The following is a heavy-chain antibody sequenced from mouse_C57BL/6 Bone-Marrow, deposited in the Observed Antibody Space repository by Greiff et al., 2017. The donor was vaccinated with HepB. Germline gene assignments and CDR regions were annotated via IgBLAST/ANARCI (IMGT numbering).Heavy chain of an antibody. CDR1: GFNIKDDY. V-gene: IGHV14-4*01. D-gene: IGHD4-1*01. CDR3: TPGTPWFAY. Sequence: EVQLQQSGAELVRPGASVKLSCTASGFNIKDDYMHWVKQRPEQGLEWIGWIDPENGDTEYASKFQGKATITADTSSNTAYLQLSSLTSEDTAVYYCTPGTPWFAYWGQGTLVTVSA. CDR2: IDPENGDT. J-gene: IGHJ3*01.